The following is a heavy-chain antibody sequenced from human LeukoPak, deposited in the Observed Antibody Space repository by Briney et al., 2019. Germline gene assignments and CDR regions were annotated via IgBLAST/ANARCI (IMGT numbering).Heavy chain of an antibody. V-gene: IGHV1-58*02. D-gene: IGHD3-22*01. Sequence: SVKVSCKASGFTFTSSAMQWVRQARGQRLEWIGWIVFGSGNTNYAQKFQERVTITRDMSTSTAYMELSSLRSEDTAVYYCAAAFKDYDSSGYYYRPLDYWGQGTLVTVSS. CDR3: AAAFKDYDSSGYYYRPLDY. J-gene: IGHJ4*02. CDR1: GFTFTSSA. CDR2: IVFGSGNT.